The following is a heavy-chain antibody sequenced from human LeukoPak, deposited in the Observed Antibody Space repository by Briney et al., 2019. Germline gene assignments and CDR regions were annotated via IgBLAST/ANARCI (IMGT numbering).Heavy chain of an antibody. CDR3: VGDCGAQGGYYFDY. J-gene: IGHJ4*02. D-gene: IGHD2-21*02. V-gene: IGHV4-34*01. CDR2: INHSGST. Sequence: SETLSLTRAVYGGAFSGFYWSWIRQPPGKGVEWIGEINHSGSTNYNPSLKSRVTISVDTSKNQFSLKLSSVTAADTAVYYCVGDCGAQGGYYFDYWGQGTLVTVSS. CDR1: GGAFSGFY.